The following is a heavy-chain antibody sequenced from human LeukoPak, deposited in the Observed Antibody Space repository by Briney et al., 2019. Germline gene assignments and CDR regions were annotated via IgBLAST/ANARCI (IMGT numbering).Heavy chain of an antibody. J-gene: IGHJ5*02. CDR3: ARQGITIFGPFDP. D-gene: IGHD3-3*01. CDR1: GGSISSSSYY. CDR2: IYYSGST. V-gene: IGHV4-39*01. Sequence: PSETLSLTCTVSGGSISSSSYYSGWIRQPPGKGLEWIGSIYYSGSTYYNPSLKSRVTISVDTSKNQFSLMLSSVTAADTAVYYCARQGITIFGPFDPWGQGTLVTVSS.